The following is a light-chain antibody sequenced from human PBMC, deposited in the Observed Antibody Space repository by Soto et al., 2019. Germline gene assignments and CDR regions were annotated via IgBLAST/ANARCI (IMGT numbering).Light chain of an antibody. CDR3: GSSAPSRTFV. V-gene: IGLV2-23*01. CDR1: ISAVGSYRF. J-gene: IGLJ1*01. Sequence: QCLLTQPASVSGSPGQSITISCTGSISAVGSYRFVSWYQHHPGKVPKLIIYEGGKRPSGVSNRFSGSEPGNTASLTISGLQAEDEADYYCGSSAPSRTFVFGTGTKVTVL. CDR2: EGG.